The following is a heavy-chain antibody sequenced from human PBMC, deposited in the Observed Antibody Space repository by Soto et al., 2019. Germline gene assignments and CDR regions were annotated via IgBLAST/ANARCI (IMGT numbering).Heavy chain of an antibody. D-gene: IGHD3-9*01. J-gene: IGHJ4*02. CDR1: GFILSNYA. Sequence: GGSLRLFCTASGFILSNYAMNWIRQAAGKGLEWVATLSKDGANEHYADSVKGRFTNSRDGSKNTLYLQINSLRAEDTVMYYGAKDPATGSADYWGPGTQVTVS. V-gene: IGHV3-23*01. CDR2: LSKDGANE. CDR3: AKDPATGSADY.